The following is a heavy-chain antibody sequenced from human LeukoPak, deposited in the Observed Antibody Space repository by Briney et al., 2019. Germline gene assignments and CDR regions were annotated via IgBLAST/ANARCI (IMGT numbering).Heavy chain of an antibody. CDR2: FDPEDGET. J-gene: IGHJ4*02. Sequence: GASVKVSCKVSGCTLTELSMHWVRQAPGKGLEWMGGFDPEDGETIYAQKFQGRVTMTEDTSTDTAYMELSSLRSEDTAVYYCATECERGYCSEGDYWGQGTLVTVSS. V-gene: IGHV1-24*01. CDR3: ATECERGYCSEGDY. D-gene: IGHD2-15*01. CDR1: GCTLTELS.